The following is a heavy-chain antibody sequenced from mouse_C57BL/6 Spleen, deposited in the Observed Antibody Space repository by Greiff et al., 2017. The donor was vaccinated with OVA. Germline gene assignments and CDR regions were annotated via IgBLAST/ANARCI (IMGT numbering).Heavy chain of an antibody. CDR1: GFTFSSYA. CDR2: ISSGGDYI. J-gene: IGHJ2*01. CDR3: TRGSDYGSSPFDY. D-gene: IGHD1-1*01. V-gene: IGHV5-9-1*02. Sequence: EVHLVESGEGLVKPGGSLKLSCAASGFTFSSYAMSWVRQTPEKRLEWVAYISSGGDYIYYADTVKGRFTISRDNARNTLYLQMSSLKSEDTAMYYCTRGSDYGSSPFDYWGQGTTLTVSS.